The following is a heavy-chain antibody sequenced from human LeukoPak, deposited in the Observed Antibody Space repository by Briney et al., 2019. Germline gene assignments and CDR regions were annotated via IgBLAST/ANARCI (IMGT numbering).Heavy chain of an antibody. V-gene: IGHV3-11*06. J-gene: IGHJ6*02. CDR2: ISSSSSYT. CDR3: AREGVDQSDYYYGMDV. Sequence: GGSLRLSCAASGFTFSDYYMSWIRQAPGKGLEWVSYISSSSSYTNYADSVKGRFTISRDNAKNSLYLQMNSLRAEDTAVYYCAREGVDQSDYYYGMDVRGQGTTVTVSS. CDR1: GFTFSDYY. D-gene: IGHD2-2*01.